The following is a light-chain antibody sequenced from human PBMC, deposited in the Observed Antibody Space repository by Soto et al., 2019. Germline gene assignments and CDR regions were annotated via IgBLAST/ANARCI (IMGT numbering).Light chain of an antibody. CDR3: ATWDDSLNCVV. V-gene: IGLV1-44*01. Sequence: QSVLTQPPSASGTPGQRVTISCSGSGSNIGSNTVNWYQQVPGTAPKPLIYANTQRPSGVPDRFSGSKSGTSASLAIRGLQSEDEADYFCATWDDSLNCVVFGGGTQLTVL. CDR1: GSNIGSNT. CDR2: ANT. J-gene: IGLJ3*02.